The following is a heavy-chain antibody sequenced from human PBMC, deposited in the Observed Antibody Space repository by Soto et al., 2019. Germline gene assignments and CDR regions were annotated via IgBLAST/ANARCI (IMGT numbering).Heavy chain of an antibody. Sequence: ASVKVSCKASGYTFTSYGISWVRQAPGQGLEWMGWISAYNGNTNYAQKLQGRVTMTTDTSTSTAYMELRSLRSDDTAVYYCARGAVNYPPLDNWFDPWGQGTLVTVSS. V-gene: IGHV1-18*01. CDR2: ISAYNGNT. D-gene: IGHD4-4*01. J-gene: IGHJ5*02. CDR1: GYTFTSYG. CDR3: ARGAVNYPPLDNWFDP.